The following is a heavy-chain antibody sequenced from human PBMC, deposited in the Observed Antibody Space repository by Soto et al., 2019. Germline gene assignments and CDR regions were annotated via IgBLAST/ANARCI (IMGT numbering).Heavy chain of an antibody. J-gene: IGHJ4*02. V-gene: IGHV4-31*03. Sequence: PSETLSLTCTVSGGSISSGGYYWSWIRQHPGKGLEWIGYIYYSGSTYYNPSLKSRVTISVDTSKNQFSLKLSSVTAADTAMYYCARGGVDTAMVTSPIDYWGQGTLVTVSS. D-gene: IGHD5-18*01. CDR1: GGSISSGGYY. CDR2: IYYSGST. CDR3: ARGGVDTAMVTSPIDY.